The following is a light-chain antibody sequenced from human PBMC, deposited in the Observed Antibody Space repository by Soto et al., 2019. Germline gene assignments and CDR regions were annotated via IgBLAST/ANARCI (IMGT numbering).Light chain of an antibody. V-gene: IGKV1-39*01. Sequence: DIQMTQSPSSLSASVGDRVTITCRASQSISNSLNWYQQKPGKAPDLLIYVASNLQSGVPSRFTGSGSGTDFTLTISSLQPEDVTTYYCQQSYSSPQMYTFGQGTKVEIK. CDR3: QQSYSSPQMYT. CDR1: QSISNS. J-gene: IGKJ2*01. CDR2: VAS.